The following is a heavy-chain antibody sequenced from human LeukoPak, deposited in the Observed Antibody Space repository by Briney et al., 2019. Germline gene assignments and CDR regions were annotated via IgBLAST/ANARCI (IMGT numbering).Heavy chain of an antibody. CDR3: ARAWYGSSWLVDY. CDR2: IYYNGST. J-gene: IGHJ4*02. Sequence: PSETLSLTCTVSGGSISSYFWSWIRQPPGKGLEWIGYIYYNGSTNYNPSLKSRVTISVDTSKNQFSLKLNSVTAADTAVYYCARAWYGSSWLVDYWGQGTLVTVSS. V-gene: IGHV4-59*01. CDR1: GGSISSYF. D-gene: IGHD6-13*01.